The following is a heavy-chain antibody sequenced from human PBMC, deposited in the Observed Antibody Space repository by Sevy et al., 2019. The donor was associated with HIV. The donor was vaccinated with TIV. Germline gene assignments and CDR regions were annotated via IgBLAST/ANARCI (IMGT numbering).Heavy chain of an antibody. CDR1: GGTLKNFA. J-gene: IGHJ3*02. D-gene: IGHD3-22*01. CDR2: VIPVSGAS. Sequence: ASVKVSCKASGGTLKNFAVNWVRLAPGQGLEWMGRVIPVSGASNYIPKYRGRITLTADESTGTAYMELRRLRSDDTAVYYCAAKVDTTGYYRGFDIWGQGTRVTVSS. V-gene: IGHV1-69*13. CDR3: AAKVDTTGYYRGFDI.